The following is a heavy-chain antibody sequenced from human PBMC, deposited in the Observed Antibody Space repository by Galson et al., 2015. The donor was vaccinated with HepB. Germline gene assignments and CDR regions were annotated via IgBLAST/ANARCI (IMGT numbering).Heavy chain of an antibody. CDR2: IIPIFGIA. D-gene: IGHD3-3*01. Sequence: SVTVSCKASGGTFSSYAISWVRQAPGQGLEWMGGIIPIFGIANYAQKFQGRVTITADESTSTAYMELSSLRSEDTAVYYCAKDMGGVGGIDYWGQGTLVTVSS. CDR3: AKDMGGVGGIDY. J-gene: IGHJ4*02. CDR1: GGTFSSYA. V-gene: IGHV1-69*13.